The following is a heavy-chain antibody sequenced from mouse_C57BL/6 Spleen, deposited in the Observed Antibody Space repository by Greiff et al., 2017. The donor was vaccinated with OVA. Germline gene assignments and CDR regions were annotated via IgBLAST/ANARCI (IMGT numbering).Heavy chain of an antibody. J-gene: IGHJ1*03. V-gene: IGHV5-4*01. Sequence: DVMLVESGGGLVKPGGSLKLSCAASGFTFSSYAMSWVRQTPEKRLEWVATISDGGSYTYYPDNVKGRFTISRDNAKNNLYLQMSHLKSEDTAMYYCARDPSYYYGSRGYFDVWGTGTTVTVSS. CDR3: ARDPSYYYGSRGYFDV. CDR1: GFTFSSYA. D-gene: IGHD1-1*01. CDR2: ISDGGSYT.